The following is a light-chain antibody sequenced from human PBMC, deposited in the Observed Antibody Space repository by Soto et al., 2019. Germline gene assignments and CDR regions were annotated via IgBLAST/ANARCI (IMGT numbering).Light chain of an antibody. CDR3: QQRSNWPPIT. V-gene: IGKV3-11*01. Sequence: EIVFTPSPGPLSLSPGERATLSRRASQSVGTYLAWYQQKPGQAPRLLIYDASNRATGIPARFSGSGSGTDFTLTISSLEPEDFAVYYCQQRSNWPPITFGQGTRLEIK. CDR2: DAS. CDR1: QSVGTY. J-gene: IGKJ5*01.